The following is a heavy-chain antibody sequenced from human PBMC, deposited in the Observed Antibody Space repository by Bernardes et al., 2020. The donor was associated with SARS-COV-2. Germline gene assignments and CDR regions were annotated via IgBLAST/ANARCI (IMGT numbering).Heavy chain of an antibody. CDR3: ARLATMVRGRFDP. Sequence: ASVKVSCKASGYTFTGYYMRWVRQAPGQGLEWMGWINPNSGGTNYAQKFQGRVTMTRDTSISTAYMELSRLRSDDTAVYYCARLATMVRGRFDPWGQGTLVTVSS. D-gene: IGHD3-10*01. CDR2: INPNSGGT. J-gene: IGHJ5*02. V-gene: IGHV1-2*02. CDR1: GYTFTGYY.